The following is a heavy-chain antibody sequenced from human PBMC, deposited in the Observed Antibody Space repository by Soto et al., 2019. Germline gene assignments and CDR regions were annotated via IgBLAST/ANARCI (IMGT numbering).Heavy chain of an antibody. CDR2: VKSKTDGGAT. D-gene: IGHD5-12*01. V-gene: IGHV3-15*01. CDR1: GFTFYNTW. CDR3: TTDRRSGYDPQFDF. Sequence: PGGSLRLSCTASGFTFYNTWMSWVRQAPGKGLEWVGRVKSKTDGGATDYTAPVKGRFTISRDDSQNTLYLQMNSLQTDDTAMYYRTTDRRSGYDPQFDFWGQGTLVTVSS. J-gene: IGHJ4*02.